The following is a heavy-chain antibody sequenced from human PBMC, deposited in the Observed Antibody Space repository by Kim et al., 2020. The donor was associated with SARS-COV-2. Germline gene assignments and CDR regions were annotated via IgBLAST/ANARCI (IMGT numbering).Heavy chain of an antibody. CDR2: INHSGST. Sequence: SETLSLTCAVYGGSFSGYYWSWIRQPPGKGLEWIGEINHSGSTNYNPSLKSRVTISVDTSKNQFSLKLSSVTAADTAVYYCARGWIQLWLSSYYYYGMDVWGQGTTVTVSS. J-gene: IGHJ6*02. V-gene: IGHV4-34*01. D-gene: IGHD5-18*01. CDR3: ARGWIQLWLSSYYYYGMDV. CDR1: GGSFSGYY.